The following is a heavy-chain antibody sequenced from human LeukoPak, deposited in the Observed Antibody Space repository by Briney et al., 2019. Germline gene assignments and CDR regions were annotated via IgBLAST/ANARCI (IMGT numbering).Heavy chain of an antibody. CDR3: ARPHLRGYSYGRNNWFDP. V-gene: IGHV1-46*01. CDR1: GYTFTSYY. D-gene: IGHD5-18*01. CDR2: ISPSGGST. Sequence: GASVKVSCKASGYTFTSYYMHWVRQAPGQGLEWMGIISPSGGSTSYAQKFQGRVTMTRDMSTSTVYMELSSLRSEDTAVYYCARPHLRGYSYGRNNWFDPWGQGTLVTVSS. J-gene: IGHJ5*02.